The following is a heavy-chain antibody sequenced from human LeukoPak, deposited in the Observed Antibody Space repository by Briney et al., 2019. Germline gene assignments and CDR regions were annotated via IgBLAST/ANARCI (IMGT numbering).Heavy chain of an antibody. CDR1: GFTFDDYA. CDR2: ISGSGGST. J-gene: IGHJ4*02. Sequence: GGSLRLSCAASGFTFDDYAMHWVRQAPGKGLEWVSAISGSGGSTYYADSVKGRFTISRDNSKNTLHLQMNSLRAEDTAVYYCAKDWSSSSVGRFDYWGQGTLVTVSS. V-gene: IGHV3-23*01. CDR3: AKDWSSSSVGRFDY. D-gene: IGHD6-6*01.